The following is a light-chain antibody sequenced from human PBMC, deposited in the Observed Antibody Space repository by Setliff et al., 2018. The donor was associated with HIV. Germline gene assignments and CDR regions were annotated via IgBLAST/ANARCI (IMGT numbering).Light chain of an antibody. CDR3: SSYTSSSTLV. CDR1: SNDIGGYKY. V-gene: IGLV2-14*03. J-gene: IGLJ2*01. Sequence: QSVLTQPASVSGSPGQSITISCTGTSNDIGGYKYVSWYQQHPGKAPTLMIYDVTNRPSGVSSRFSGSKSGNTASLTISGLQAEDEASYFCSSYTSSSTLVFGGGT. CDR2: DVT.